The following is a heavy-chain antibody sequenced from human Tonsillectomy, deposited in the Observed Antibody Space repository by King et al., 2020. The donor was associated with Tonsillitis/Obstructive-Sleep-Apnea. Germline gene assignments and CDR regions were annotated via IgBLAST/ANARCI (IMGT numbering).Heavy chain of an antibody. V-gene: IGHV2-5*02. J-gene: IGHJ5*02. CDR3: AHCDFWSGYERFNWFDP. CDR2: IYWDDDK. CDR1: GFSLSISGVG. Sequence: LKESGPTLVKPTPTLKLTCTFSGFSLSISGVGVGWIRQPPGKALEWLALIYWDDDKRYSPSLKNRLTITKDTSKNQVVLTMTNMDPVDTATYYRAHCDFWSGYERFNWFDPWGQGTLVIVSS. D-gene: IGHD3-3*01.